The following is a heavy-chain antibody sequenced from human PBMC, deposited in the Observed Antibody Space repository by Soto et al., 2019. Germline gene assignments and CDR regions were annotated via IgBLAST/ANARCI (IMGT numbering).Heavy chain of an antibody. Sequence: LSLTCAVYGGSFSGYYWSWIRQPPGKGLEWIGEINHSGSTNYNPSLKSRVTIPVDTSKNQFSLKLSSVTAADTAVYYCARGRVVVAATRDVQGDYWGQGTLVTVYS. CDR3: ARGRVVVAATRDVQGDY. CDR1: GGSFSGYY. D-gene: IGHD2-15*01. J-gene: IGHJ4*02. CDR2: INHSGST. V-gene: IGHV4-34*01.